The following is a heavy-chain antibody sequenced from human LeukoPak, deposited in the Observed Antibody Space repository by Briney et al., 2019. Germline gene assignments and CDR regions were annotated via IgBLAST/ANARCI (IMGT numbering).Heavy chain of an antibody. CDR3: AKSGFGEFLYYYYYYMDV. J-gene: IGHJ6*03. Sequence: GGSLRLSCAASGFTFSGYGMHWVRQAPGKGLEWVAFVRYDSSNKYYADSVKGRFTVSRDNSKNTLYLQMNSLRAEDTAVYYCAKSGFGEFLYYYYYYMDVWGKGTTVTISS. CDR2: VRYDSSNK. D-gene: IGHD3-10*01. V-gene: IGHV3-30*02. CDR1: GFTFSGYG.